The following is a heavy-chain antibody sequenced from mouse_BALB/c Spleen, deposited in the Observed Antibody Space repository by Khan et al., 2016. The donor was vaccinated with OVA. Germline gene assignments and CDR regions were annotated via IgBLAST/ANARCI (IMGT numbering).Heavy chain of an antibody. Sequence: EVELLESGGGIVQPGGSLKLSCAASSFTISSYGMSSVHQTHDKRLELVAAIDSNDGSTDYHDSVKRRVTITGDNAKNALYLQMRSLKSEDTAMYYGARSVIWGQGTTLTVSA. J-gene: IGHJ2*01. CDR1: SFTISSYG. V-gene: IGHV5-6-3*01. CDR3: ARSVI. CDR2: IDSNDGST.